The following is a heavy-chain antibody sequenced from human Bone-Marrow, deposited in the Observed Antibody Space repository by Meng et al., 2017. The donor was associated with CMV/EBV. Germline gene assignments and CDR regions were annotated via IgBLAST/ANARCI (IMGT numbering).Heavy chain of an antibody. V-gene: IGHV4-39*07. Sequence: GSLRLSCTVSGGSISSSSYYWGWIRQPPGKGLEWIGSIYYSGSTYYNPSLKSRVTISVDTSKNQFSLRLSSVTAADTAVYYCARSGDYDFWSGYSTDAFDIWGQGTMVTVSS. CDR2: IYYSGST. CDR1: GGSISSSSYY. J-gene: IGHJ3*02. CDR3: ARSGDYDFWSGYSTDAFDI. D-gene: IGHD3-3*01.